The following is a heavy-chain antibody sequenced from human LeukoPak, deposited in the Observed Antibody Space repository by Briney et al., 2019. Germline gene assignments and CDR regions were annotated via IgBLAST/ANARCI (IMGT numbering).Heavy chain of an antibody. J-gene: IGHJ6*02. Sequence: ASVKVSCKASGYTFTSYDINWVRQATGQGLEWMGWMDPNSGNTGYAQKFQGRVTMTRNTSISTAYMELSSLRSEDTAVYYCARGRTGRARYYYYGMDVWGQGTTVTVSS. CDR1: GYTFTSYD. V-gene: IGHV1-8*01. D-gene: IGHD5-24*01. CDR2: MDPNSGNT. CDR3: ARGRTGRARYYYYGMDV.